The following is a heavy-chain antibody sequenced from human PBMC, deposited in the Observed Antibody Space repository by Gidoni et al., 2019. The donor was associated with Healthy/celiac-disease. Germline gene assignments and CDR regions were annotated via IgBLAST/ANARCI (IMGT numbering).Heavy chain of an antibody. CDR3: ARDHIVLMVYASPYYYGMDV. J-gene: IGHJ6*02. Sequence: QVQLQQWGAGLLKPSETLSLTCAVYGGSFSGYYWSWIRQPPGKGLEWIGEINHSGSTNYNPSLKSRVTISVDTSKNQFSLKLSSVTAADTAVYYCARDHIVLMVYASPYYYGMDVWGQGTTVTVSS. CDR2: INHSGST. CDR1: GGSFSGYY. V-gene: IGHV4-34*01. D-gene: IGHD2-8*01.